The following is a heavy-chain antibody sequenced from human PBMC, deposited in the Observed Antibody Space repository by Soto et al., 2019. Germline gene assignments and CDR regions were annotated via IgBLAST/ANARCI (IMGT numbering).Heavy chain of an antibody. CDR3: ARDHVLGALVEFDP. CDR2: INPNSGGT. Sequence: ASLKVSCKASGYTFTGYYMHWLRQAPGQGLEWMGCINPNSGGTNYAQNFQCGINMTRDTSSSTAYMERSRLRSDDTAVYYCARDHVLGALVEFDPWG. CDR1: GYTFTGYY. J-gene: IGHJ5*02. V-gene: IGHV1-2*02. D-gene: IGHD2-15*01.